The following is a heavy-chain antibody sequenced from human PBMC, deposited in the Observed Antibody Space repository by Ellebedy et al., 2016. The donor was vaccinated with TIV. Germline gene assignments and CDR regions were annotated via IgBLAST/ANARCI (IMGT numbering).Heavy chain of an antibody. D-gene: IGHD6-13*01. Sequence: PGGSLRLSCAASGFTLSSYEMNWVRQAPGKGLGWVSSISSNSNYIYYADSVRGRFNISRDNAKKSLYLQMNSLRAEDTAVYYCARGAMAAAGDDYWGQGTLVTVSS. CDR3: ARGAMAAAGDDY. J-gene: IGHJ4*02. CDR2: ISSNSNYI. CDR1: GFTLSSYE. V-gene: IGHV3-21*01.